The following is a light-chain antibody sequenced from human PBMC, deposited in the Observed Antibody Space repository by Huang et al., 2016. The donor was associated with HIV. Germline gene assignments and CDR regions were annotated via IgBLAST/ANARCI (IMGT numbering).Light chain of an antibody. CDR1: QSVSTN. V-gene: IGKV3-15*01. J-gene: IGKJ1*01. CDR2: GAS. CDR3: QQYNTWPRT. Sequence: EIVMTQSPATLSVSPGERTTLSCRASQSVSTNLAWYQQKPGQAPRLLIYGASTRATGIPARFGGSGSGTEFTLTISSLQSEDFALYYCQQYNTWPRTFGQGTKVEVK.